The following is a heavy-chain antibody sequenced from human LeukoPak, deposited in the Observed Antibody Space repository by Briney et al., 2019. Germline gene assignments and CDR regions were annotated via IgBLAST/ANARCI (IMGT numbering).Heavy chain of an antibody. CDR2: INHSGST. CDR3: ARGFPPYDYVWGSYRLYYFDY. Sequence: SQTLSLTCAVSGGSISSGGYYWSWIRQPPGKGLEWIGEINHSGSTNYNPSLKSRVTISVDTSKNQFSLKLSSVTAADTAVYYCARGFPPYDYVWGSYRLYYFDYWGQGALVTVSS. J-gene: IGHJ4*02. D-gene: IGHD3-16*02. V-gene: IGHV4-30-2*01. CDR1: GGSISSGGYY.